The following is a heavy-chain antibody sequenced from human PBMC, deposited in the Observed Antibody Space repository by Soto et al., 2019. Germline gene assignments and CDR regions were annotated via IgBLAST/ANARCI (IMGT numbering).Heavy chain of an antibody. V-gene: IGHV4-59*01. J-gene: IGHJ4*02. CDR2: VYYTGST. Sequence: LVTLSLTCRVSGFSISGSYWSWIRQSPGKGLEWLGYVYYTGSTNYSPSLRSRVSISVDTSKNEFSLRLSSVTAADTAVYYCARTPDIAVAGTRFDYWGQGTLVTVSS. CDR3: ARTPDIAVAGTRFDY. CDR1: GFSISGSY. D-gene: IGHD6-19*01.